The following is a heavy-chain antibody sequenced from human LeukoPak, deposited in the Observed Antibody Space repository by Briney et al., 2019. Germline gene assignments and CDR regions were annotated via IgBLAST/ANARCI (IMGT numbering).Heavy chain of an antibody. Sequence: SETLPLTCTVSGGSISSSSYYWGWIRQPPGKGLEWIGSIYYSGSTYYNPSLKSRVTISVDTSKNQFSLKLSSVTAADTAVYYCARLYQGVVTPWGQGTLVTVSS. V-gene: IGHV4-39*01. J-gene: IGHJ5*02. CDR1: GGSISSSSYY. CDR2: IYYSGST. CDR3: ARLYQGVVTP. D-gene: IGHD2-21*02.